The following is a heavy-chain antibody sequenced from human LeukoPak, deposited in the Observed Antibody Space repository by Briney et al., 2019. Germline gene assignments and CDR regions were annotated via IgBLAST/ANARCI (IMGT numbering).Heavy chain of an antibody. Sequence: ASVKVSXKASGGTFSSYAISWVRQAPGQGLEWMGGIIPIFGTANYAQKFQGRVTITADESTSTAYMELSSLRSEDTAVYYCARTPSGMVLTGYYFDYWGQGTLVTVSS. J-gene: IGHJ4*02. CDR2: IIPIFGTA. V-gene: IGHV1-69*13. CDR1: GGTFSSYA. D-gene: IGHD1-14*01. CDR3: ARTPSGMVLTGYYFDY.